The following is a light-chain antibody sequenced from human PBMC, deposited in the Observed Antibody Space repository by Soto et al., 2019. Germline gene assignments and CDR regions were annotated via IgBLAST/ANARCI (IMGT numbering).Light chain of an antibody. J-gene: IGLJ2*01. CDR1: SSDVGGYNF. Sequence: QFALTQPPSVSGSPGQSVTISCTGTSSDVGGYNFVSWYQQHPGKAPKLMIYEVSERPSGVPDRFSGSKSGNTASLTVSGLQAEDEADYYCSSYAGSNIVVFGGGTKLTVL. CDR3: SSYAGSNIVV. CDR2: EVS. V-gene: IGLV2-8*01.